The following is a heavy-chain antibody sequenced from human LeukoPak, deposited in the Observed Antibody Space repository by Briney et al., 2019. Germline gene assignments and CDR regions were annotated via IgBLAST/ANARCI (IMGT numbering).Heavy chain of an antibody. CDR2: IWYDGSNK. J-gene: IGHJ4*02. V-gene: IGHV3-33*06. Sequence: RGSLRLSCAASGFTFSSYGMHWVRQAPGKGLEWVAVIWYDGSNKYYADSVKGRFTISRDNSKNTLYLQMNSLRAEDTAVYYCAKDKYRGEYYFDYWGQGTLVTVSS. CDR3: AKDKYRGEYYFDY. CDR1: GFTFSSYG. D-gene: IGHD1-14*01.